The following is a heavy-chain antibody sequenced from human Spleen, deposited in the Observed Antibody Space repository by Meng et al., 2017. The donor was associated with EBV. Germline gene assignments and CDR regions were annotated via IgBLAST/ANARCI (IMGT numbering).Heavy chain of an antibody. CDR2: INHRGSA. D-gene: IGHD6-13*01. J-gene: IGHJ4*02. CDR3: SRSLGAAGPDY. V-gene: IGHV4-34*01. CDR1: GGSFTTYY. Sequence: QVQLQQGGAGLLKPLGTLSLACAFDGGSFTTYYWTWIRQPPGKGLEWIGEINHRGSAHYNPSLKSRLTISVDTSKKQFSLKLSSVTAADTAVYYCSRSLGAAGPDYWGQGTLVTVSS.